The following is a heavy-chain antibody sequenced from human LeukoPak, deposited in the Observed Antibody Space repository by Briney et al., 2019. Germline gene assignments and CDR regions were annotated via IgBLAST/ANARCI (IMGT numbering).Heavy chain of an antibody. CDR2: IYYSGST. CDR3: ARVVRGYSGYDSLFDY. Sequence: PSETLSLTCTVSGGSISSGGYYWSWIRQHPGKGLEWIGYIYYSGSTYYNPSLKSRVTISVDTSKNQFSLKLSSVTAADTAVYYCARVVRGYSGYDSLFDYWGQGTLVTVSS. V-gene: IGHV4-31*03. D-gene: IGHD5-12*01. J-gene: IGHJ4*02. CDR1: GGSISSGGYY.